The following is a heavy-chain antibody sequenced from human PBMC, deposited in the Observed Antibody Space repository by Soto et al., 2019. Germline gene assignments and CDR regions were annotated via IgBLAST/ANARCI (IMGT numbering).Heavy chain of an antibody. CDR3: TTVTPPG. Sequence: GGSLRLSCVASGFTFNNAWMTWVRQAPGKGLEWVGRIKRKTEGGKKDYAAPVKGRFTLSRDDSKNTLYLQMNSLKTEDSAVYYCTTVTPPGWGQGTLVTVSS. CDR1: GFTFNNAW. CDR2: IKRKTEGGKK. J-gene: IGHJ4*02. V-gene: IGHV3-15*01.